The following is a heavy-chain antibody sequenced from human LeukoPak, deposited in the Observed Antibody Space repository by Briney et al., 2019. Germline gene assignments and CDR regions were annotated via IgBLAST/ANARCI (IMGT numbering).Heavy chain of an antibody. CDR3: AREGDTAMVSRMDV. CDR2: INPSGGST. V-gene: IGHV1-46*03. J-gene: IGHJ6*02. Sequence: ASVKVSCKASGYTFTSYYIHWVRQAPGQGLEWMGIINPSGGSTSYAQKFQGRVTMTRDTSMSTVYMELRSLRSEDTAVYYRAREGDTAMVSRMDVWGQGTTVTVSS. CDR1: GYTFTSYY. D-gene: IGHD5-18*01.